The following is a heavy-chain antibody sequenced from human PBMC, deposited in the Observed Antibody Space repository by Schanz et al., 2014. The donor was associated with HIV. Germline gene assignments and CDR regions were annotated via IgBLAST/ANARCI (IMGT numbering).Heavy chain of an antibody. V-gene: IGHV3-NL1*01. CDR2: ISESGGRT. CDR1: GFDFGVYG. J-gene: IGHJ4*02. Sequence: QVQLVESGGGVVQPGGSLRLSCAASGFDFGVYGMHWVRQAPGKGPEWVSSISESGGRTYYADSVNGRFTISRDNSKNTLYLQMTTLRTEDTAVYYCAKPEYDSRGNSQSHFDYWGQGTLVTVSS. CDR3: AKPEYDSRGNSQSHFDY. D-gene: IGHD3-22*01.